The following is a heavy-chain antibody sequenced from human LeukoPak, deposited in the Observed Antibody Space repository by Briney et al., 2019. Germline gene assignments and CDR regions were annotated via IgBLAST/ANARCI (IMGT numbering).Heavy chain of an antibody. CDR2: ISYDGGNK. J-gene: IGHJ4*02. V-gene: IGHV3-30*18. CDR3: AKPIFQTSIAVALLDY. Sequence: GGSLRLSCAASGFTFSSYGMHWVRQAPGKGLEWVAVISYDGGNKYYADSVKGRSTISRDNSKNTLYLQMNSLRAEDTAVYYCAKPIFQTSIAVALLDYWGQGTLATVSS. D-gene: IGHD6-19*01. CDR1: GFTFSSYG.